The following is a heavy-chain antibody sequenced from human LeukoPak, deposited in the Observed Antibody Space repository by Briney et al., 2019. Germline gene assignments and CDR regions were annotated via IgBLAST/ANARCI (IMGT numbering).Heavy chain of an antibody. CDR3: AKDPNGDYVGAFDS. D-gene: IGHD4-17*01. CDR2: IHGNGETT. V-gene: IGHV3-23*01. Sequence: GGSLRLSCAASAFRFSSFAMTWVRQAPGKGLEWVSGIHGNGETTYYADSVKGRFTISRDNSRELLYLQMNSLRVEDTAVYYCAKDPNGDYVGAFDSWGQGTMVTVSS. J-gene: IGHJ3*02. CDR1: AFRFSSFA.